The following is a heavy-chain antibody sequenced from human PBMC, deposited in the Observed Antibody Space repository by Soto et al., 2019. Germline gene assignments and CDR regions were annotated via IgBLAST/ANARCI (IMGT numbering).Heavy chain of an antibody. J-gene: IGHJ4*02. CDR3: ARNREYIYGYFDY. V-gene: IGHV3-23*01. CDR2: ISGSGDRT. Sequence: GGSLRLSCAASGFSFSAYAMGWVRQARGKGLEWVSGISGSGDRTHYADSVEGRFTISRDNSKDTVFLQMNSLRAEDTAVYYCARNREYIYGYFDYWGQGILVTVSS. CDR1: GFSFSAYA. D-gene: IGHD5-18*01.